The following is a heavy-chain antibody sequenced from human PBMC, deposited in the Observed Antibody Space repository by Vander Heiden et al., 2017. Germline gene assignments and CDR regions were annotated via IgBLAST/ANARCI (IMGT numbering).Heavy chain of an antibody. CDR3: SRDRGKHRVEN. Sequence: LPLQDSGPGLVRPSEILSLTCPVSGGSIHINFQCWGWVRRTPGTGLEWLGSICSGGASQYNPVFKSQAVISADTSRNYVSLKVNSVTAADSALYYCSRDRGKHRVENWGQGTMVTVSS. CDR1: GGSIHINFQC. V-gene: IGHV4-39*02. J-gene: IGHJ4*02. CDR2: ICSGGAS. D-gene: IGHD1-1*01.